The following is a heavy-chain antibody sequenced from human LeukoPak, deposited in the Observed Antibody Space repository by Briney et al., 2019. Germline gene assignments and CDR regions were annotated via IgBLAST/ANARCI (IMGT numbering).Heavy chain of an antibody. CDR1: GYTCTSYG. CDR2: ISIYNGNT. Sequence: ASVKVSCKASGYTCTSYGITWVRQAPGQGLEWMGWISIYNGNTNYAQKLQGRVTMTTDTSTSTAYMELRSLRSDDTAVYYCARAVVYDNVWGSYPTDYWGQGTLVTVSS. V-gene: IGHV1-18*01. D-gene: IGHD3-16*01. J-gene: IGHJ4*02. CDR3: ARAVVYDNVWGSYPTDY.